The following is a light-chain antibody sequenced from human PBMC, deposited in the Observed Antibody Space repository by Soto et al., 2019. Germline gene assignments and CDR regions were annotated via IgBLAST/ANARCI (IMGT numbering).Light chain of an antibody. V-gene: IGKV1-5*03. CDR1: QTISTW. Sequence: DIQMTQSPSTLSASVGDRVTITCRASQTISTWLAWYQQKPGRAPKLLIYKASSLESGVPSRFSGSGYGTEFTLTISSLQPDDFANYYCQQYNSYWTFGQGTKVDI. CDR3: QQYNSYWT. CDR2: KAS. J-gene: IGKJ1*01.